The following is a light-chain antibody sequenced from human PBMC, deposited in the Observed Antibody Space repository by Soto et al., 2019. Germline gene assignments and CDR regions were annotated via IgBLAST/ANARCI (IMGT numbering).Light chain of an antibody. CDR1: QSVDSSY. Sequence: EIVLTQSPGTLSLSPGERATLSCRAGQSVDSSYLAWYQQKPGQAPRLLIYATSTRAAGTPDRFSGSGSGTDFTLTITRLEPEDFAVYYCKQYGDSPKYTFAQGTKVDIK. CDR3: KQYGDSPKYT. V-gene: IGKV3-20*01. CDR2: ATS. J-gene: IGKJ2*01.